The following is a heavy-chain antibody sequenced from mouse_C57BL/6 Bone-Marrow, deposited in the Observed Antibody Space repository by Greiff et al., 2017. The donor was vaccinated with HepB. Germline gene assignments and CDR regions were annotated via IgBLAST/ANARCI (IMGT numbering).Heavy chain of an antibody. CDR2: IHPSDSDT. J-gene: IGHJ2*01. Sequence: QVQLKQPGAELVKPGASVKVSCKASGYTFTSYWMHWVKQRPGQGLEWIGRIHPSDSDTNYNQKFKGKATLTVDKSSSTAYMQLSSLTSEDSAFYYWALRSTLVTSYFDYWGRGTTLTVSS. V-gene: IGHV1-74*01. D-gene: IGHD2-2*01. CDR3: ALRSTLVTSYFDY. CDR1: GYTFTSYW.